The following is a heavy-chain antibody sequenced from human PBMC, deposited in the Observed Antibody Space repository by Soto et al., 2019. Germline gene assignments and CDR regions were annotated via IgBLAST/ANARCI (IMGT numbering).Heavy chain of an antibody. Sequence: GESLKISCKGSGYSFTSYWIGWVRQMPGKGLEWMGIIYPGDSDTRYSPSFQGQVTISADKSISTAYLQWSSLKASDTAMYYCARLEEDGYNYRHFDYWGQGTLVTVSS. V-gene: IGHV5-51*01. CDR2: IYPGDSDT. CDR1: GYSFTSYW. CDR3: ARLEEDGYNYRHFDY. J-gene: IGHJ4*02. D-gene: IGHD5-12*01.